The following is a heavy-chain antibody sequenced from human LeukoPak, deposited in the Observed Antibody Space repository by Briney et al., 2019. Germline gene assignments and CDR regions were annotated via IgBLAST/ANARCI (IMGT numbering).Heavy chain of an antibody. J-gene: IGHJ3*02. Sequence: GGSLRLSCAASGFTFSSYGMHWVRQAPGKGLEWVAFIRYDGSNKYYADSVKSRFTISRDNSKNTLYLQMNSLRAEDTAVYYCAKDWGPRFGNYAGGDAFDIWGQGTMVTVSS. CDR3: AKDWGPRFGNYAGGDAFDI. CDR2: IRYDGSNK. D-gene: IGHD4-11*01. CDR1: GFTFSSYG. V-gene: IGHV3-30*02.